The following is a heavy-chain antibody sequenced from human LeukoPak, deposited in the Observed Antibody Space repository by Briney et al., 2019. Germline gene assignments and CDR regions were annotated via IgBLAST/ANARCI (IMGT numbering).Heavy chain of an antibody. D-gene: IGHD2-2*01. J-gene: IGHJ4*02. V-gene: IGHV3-23*01. CDR1: GFTFSSYG. CDR3: AKDNSLGDIVVVPAAFDY. Sequence: PWGSLRLSCAASGFTFSSYGMSWVRQAPGKGLEWVSAISGSGGSTYYADSVKGRFTISRDNSKNTLYLQMNSLRAEDTAVYYCAKDNSLGDIVVVPAAFDYWGQGTLVTVSS. CDR2: ISGSGGST.